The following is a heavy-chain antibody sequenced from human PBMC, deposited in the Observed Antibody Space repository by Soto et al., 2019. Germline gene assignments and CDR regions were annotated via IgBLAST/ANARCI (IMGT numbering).Heavy chain of an antibody. CDR2: IWYDGSNK. CDR3: ARGIGGSSWGDGYYSMAV. CDR1: GFTFSSYG. V-gene: IGHV3-33*01. Sequence: PGGSLRLSCAASGFTFSSYGMHWVRQAPGKGLEWVAVIWYDGSNKYYADSVKGRFTISRDNSKNTLYLQMNSLRAEDTAVYYCARGIGGSSWGDGYYSMAVWGKGTTVTVSS. J-gene: IGHJ6*03. D-gene: IGHD6-13*01.